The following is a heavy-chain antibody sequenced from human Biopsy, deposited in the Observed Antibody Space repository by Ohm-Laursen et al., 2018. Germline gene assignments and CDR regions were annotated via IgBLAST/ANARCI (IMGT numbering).Heavy chain of an antibody. CDR2: IYYSGST. V-gene: IGHV4-59*01. Sequence: SDTLSLTCTVSGGSIYNFFWSWIRQPPGKGLEWIGYIYYSGSTNYNPSLKSRVTISVDRSKNHFSLELSSVTAADTAVYYCARDLHARGHRWGSSTGTFDMWGQGTVVTVSS. CDR1: GGSIYNFF. CDR3: ARDLHARGHRWGSSTGTFDM. D-gene: IGHD3-10*01. J-gene: IGHJ3*02.